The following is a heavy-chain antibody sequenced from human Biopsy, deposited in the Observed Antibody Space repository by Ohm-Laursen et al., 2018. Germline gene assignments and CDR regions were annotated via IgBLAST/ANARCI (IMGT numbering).Heavy chain of an antibody. D-gene: IGHD6-19*01. Sequence: SDTLSLTCAVSGGSLSGYFWTWIRQPPGQGLEYIGYIYDRGSTANYNPSLESRVTTSVDMPKNQFSLKLSSVTAADTAIYYCARGMRSSGWPYFDSWGQGTLVTVSS. V-gene: IGHV4-59*07. CDR2: IYDRGS. CDR1: GGSLSGYF. J-gene: IGHJ4*02. CDR3: ARGMRSSGWPYFDS.